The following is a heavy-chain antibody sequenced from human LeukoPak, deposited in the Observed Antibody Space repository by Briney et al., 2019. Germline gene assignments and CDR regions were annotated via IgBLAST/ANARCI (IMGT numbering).Heavy chain of an antibody. CDR1: GFSFSSYA. J-gene: IGHJ4*02. CDR3: AKEKTTVVTPGVDY. V-gene: IGHV3-23*01. CDR2: ISVSVGST. Sequence: PGGSLRLSCAPSGFSFSSYAISWVPQAPGKGLEWVSDISVSVGSTYYADSVKGQFTISRDNYKNTMYLKMKSLRAEDTALYYCAKEKTTVVTPGVDYWGQGTLVTVSS. D-gene: IGHD4-23*01.